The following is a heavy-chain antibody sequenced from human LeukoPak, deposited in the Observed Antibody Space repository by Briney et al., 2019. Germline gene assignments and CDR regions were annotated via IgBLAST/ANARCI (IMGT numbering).Heavy chain of an antibody. CDR2: ISGSGGST. J-gene: IGHJ4*02. Sequence: GGSLRLSCAASGFTFSSYAMSWVRKAPGKGLEWVSAISGSGGSTYYADSVKGRFTISRDNSKNTLYLQMNSLRAEDTAVYYCAKVPSFSAYNWNYHAGFDYWGQGTLVTVSS. CDR3: AKVPSFSAYNWNYHAGFDY. V-gene: IGHV3-23*01. CDR1: GFTFSSYA. D-gene: IGHD1-7*01.